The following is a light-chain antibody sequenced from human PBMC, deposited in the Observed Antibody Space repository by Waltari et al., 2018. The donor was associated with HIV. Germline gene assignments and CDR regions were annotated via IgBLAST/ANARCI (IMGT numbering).Light chain of an antibody. CDR3: AAWDDNRNAWV. J-gene: IGLJ3*02. CDR1: SSNIGSNT. Sequence: QSVLTQPPSASGTPGQRVAISCSGSSSNIGSNTITWYQQLSGTAPKLLINSNNQGPLGVPDRFCGSKSWTSGSLGNSGLQVGGGADFFCAAWDDNRNAWVFGRGTKLTVL. V-gene: IGLV1-44*01. CDR2: SNN.